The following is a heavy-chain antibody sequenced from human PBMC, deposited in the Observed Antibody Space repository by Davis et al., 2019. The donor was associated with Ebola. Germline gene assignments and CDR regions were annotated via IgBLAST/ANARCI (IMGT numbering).Heavy chain of an antibody. CDR1: GFTFSRYW. J-gene: IGHJ6*02. CDR2: INSDGIST. D-gene: IGHD3-10*01. V-gene: IGHV3-74*01. Sequence: HTGGSLRLSCAASGFTFSRYWMHWVRQAPGKGLMWVSRINSDGISTDYADSVKGRFTISRDNAKNTLYLQMNSLRAEDTAVYYCAVHTMVRGVTDVWGQGTTVTVSS. CDR3: AVHTMVRGVTDV.